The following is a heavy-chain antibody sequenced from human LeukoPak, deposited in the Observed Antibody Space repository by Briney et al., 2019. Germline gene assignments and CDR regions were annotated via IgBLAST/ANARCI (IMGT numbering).Heavy chain of an antibody. V-gene: IGHV1-69*06. Sequence: PGRSLRLSCAASGFTFSSYAISWVRQAPGQGLEWMGGIIPIFGTANYAKKFQGRVTITADKSTSTAYMELSSLRSEDTAVYYCARAAGDILTGYYIYMDVWGKGTTVTVSS. D-gene: IGHD3-9*01. J-gene: IGHJ6*03. CDR3: ARAAGDILTGYYIYMDV. CDR1: GFTFSSYA. CDR2: IIPIFGTA.